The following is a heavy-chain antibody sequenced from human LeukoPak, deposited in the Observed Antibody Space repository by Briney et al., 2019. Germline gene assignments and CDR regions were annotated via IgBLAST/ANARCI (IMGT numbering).Heavy chain of an antibody. J-gene: IGHJ4*02. Sequence: ASVKVSCKASGYTFTSYYIHWVRQAPGQGLEWMAIINPSGGTTSYAQKFQGRLTMTTDTSTSTVYMELSSLRSEDTAVYYCARDHRPSHESSDYYYPGDYWGQGTLVTVSS. D-gene: IGHD3-22*01. CDR1: GYTFTSYY. CDR3: ARDHRPSHESSDYYYPGDY. V-gene: IGHV1-46*01. CDR2: INPSGGTT.